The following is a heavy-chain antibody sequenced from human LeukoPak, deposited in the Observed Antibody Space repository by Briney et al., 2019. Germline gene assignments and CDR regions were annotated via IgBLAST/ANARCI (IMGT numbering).Heavy chain of an antibody. V-gene: IGHV4-59*01. CDR2: IYYSGST. CDR3: ASSPPDSSGYYSN. CDR1: GGSISSYY. D-gene: IGHD3-22*01. Sequence: PSETLSLTCTVSGGSISSYYWSWIRQPPGKGLEWIGYIYYSGSTNYNPSLKSRVTISVDTSKNQFSPKLSSVTAADTAVYYCASSPPDSSGYYSNWGQGTLVTVSS. J-gene: IGHJ4*02.